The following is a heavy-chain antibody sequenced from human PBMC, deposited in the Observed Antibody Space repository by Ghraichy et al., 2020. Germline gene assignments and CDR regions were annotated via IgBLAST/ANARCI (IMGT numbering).Heavy chain of an antibody. Sequence: GESLNISCAASGFTVSSNYMSWVRQAPGKGLEWVSVIYSGGSTYYADSVKGRFTISRDNSKNTLYLQMNSLRAEDTAVYYCAVVRGDWFDPWGQGTLVTVSS. CDR2: IYSGGST. V-gene: IGHV3-53*01. CDR3: AVVRGDWFDP. J-gene: IGHJ5*02. CDR1: GFTVSSNY. D-gene: IGHD3-10*01.